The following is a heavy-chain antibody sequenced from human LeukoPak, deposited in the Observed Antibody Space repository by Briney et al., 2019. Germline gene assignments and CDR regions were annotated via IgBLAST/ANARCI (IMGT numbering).Heavy chain of an antibody. J-gene: IGHJ4*02. CDR2: ISGSGGST. CDR1: GFTFSSYA. V-gene: IGHV3-23*01. Sequence: DPGGSLRLSCAASGFTFSSYAMSWVRQAPGKGLEWVSAISGSGGSTYYADSVKGRFTISRDNSKNTLYLQMNSLRAEDTAVYYCAGRSSGWAIVDYWGQGTLVTVSS. D-gene: IGHD6-19*01. CDR3: AGRSSGWAIVDY.